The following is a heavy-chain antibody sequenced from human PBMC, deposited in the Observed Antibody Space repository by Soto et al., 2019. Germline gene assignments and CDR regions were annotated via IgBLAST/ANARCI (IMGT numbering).Heavy chain of an antibody. J-gene: IGHJ4*02. CDR1: GFTFSNEN. D-gene: IGHD3-10*01. CDR3: ARGLGASWFFL. CDR2: ISGDGSIT. Sequence: PGGSLRLSCAASGFTFSNENMNWVRQAPGKGLEWLSYISGDGSITFYGDSVKGRFTTSRDNGKDSLYLQMNSLRADDTALYYCARGLGASWFFLWGQGTLVTVSS. V-gene: IGHV3-48*01.